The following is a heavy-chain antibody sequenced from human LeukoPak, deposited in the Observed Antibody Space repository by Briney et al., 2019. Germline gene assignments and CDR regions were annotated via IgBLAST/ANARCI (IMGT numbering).Heavy chain of an antibody. V-gene: IGHV1-46*01. Sequence: ASVKVSCKAFGYTFTSNYMHWVRQAPGQGPEWMGVISPSGGSTNYAQKFQGRVTITADKSTSTAYMELSSLRSEDTAVYYCARIEEARDYWGQGTLVTVSS. D-gene: IGHD6-6*01. CDR1: GYTFTSNY. J-gene: IGHJ4*02. CDR2: ISPSGGST. CDR3: ARIEEARDY.